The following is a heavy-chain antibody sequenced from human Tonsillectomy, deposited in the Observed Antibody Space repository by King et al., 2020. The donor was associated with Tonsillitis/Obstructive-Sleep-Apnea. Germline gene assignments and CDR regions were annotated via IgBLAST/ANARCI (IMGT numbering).Heavy chain of an antibody. V-gene: IGHV3-49*04. J-gene: IGHJ6*02. D-gene: IGHD3-22*01. CDR3: TREAMIAAYGMDV. CDR1: GFRFGDYA. CDR2: IRSKPYGGTI. Sequence: EVQLVESGGGLVQPGRSLKLSCRTSGFRFGDYAMSWVRQAPGKGLEWVSFIRSKPYGGTIEYAASVKGRFTISRDDSKSIAYLQMNSLKTDDTAVYYCTREAMIAAYGMDVWGQGTTVTVSS.